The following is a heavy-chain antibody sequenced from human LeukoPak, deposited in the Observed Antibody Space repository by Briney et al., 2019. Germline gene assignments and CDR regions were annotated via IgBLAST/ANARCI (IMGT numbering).Heavy chain of an antibody. Sequence: PSEILSLTCAVYGGSFSGYYWSWIRQPPGKGLEWIGEINHSGSTNYNPSLKSRVTISVDTSKNQFSLKLNSVTAADTAVYYCAAGEAFDIWGQGTMVTVSS. CDR1: GGSFSGYY. CDR3: AAGEAFDI. J-gene: IGHJ3*02. V-gene: IGHV4-34*01. D-gene: IGHD1-14*01. CDR2: INHSGST.